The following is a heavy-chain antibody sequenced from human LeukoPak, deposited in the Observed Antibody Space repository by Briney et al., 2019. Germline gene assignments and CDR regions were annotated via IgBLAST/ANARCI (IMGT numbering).Heavy chain of an antibody. J-gene: IGHJ5*02. CDR1: GFTSDDYA. Sequence: GGSLRLSCAASGFTSDDYAMHWVRQAPGKGLEWVSLISGDGGSTYYADSVKGRFTISRDNSKNSLYLQMNSLRTEDTALYYCAKDVVGATSGWFDPWGQGTLVTVSS. CDR2: ISGDGGST. CDR3: AKDVVGATSGWFDP. D-gene: IGHD1-26*01. V-gene: IGHV3-43*02.